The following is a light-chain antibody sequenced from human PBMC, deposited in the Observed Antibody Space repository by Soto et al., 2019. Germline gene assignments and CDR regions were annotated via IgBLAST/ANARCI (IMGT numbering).Light chain of an antibody. CDR3: QHYGGSPLYT. CDR1: QRITSSH. Sequence: EIVLTQSPGTLSLSPGERATLSCRASQRITSSHLAWYQQKPGQAPRLLIYDISKRATGIPDRFSSSASETDFTLTVSRLEPEDFAVYYCQHYGGSPLYTFGQGTKMEIK. CDR2: DIS. J-gene: IGKJ2*01. V-gene: IGKV3-20*01.